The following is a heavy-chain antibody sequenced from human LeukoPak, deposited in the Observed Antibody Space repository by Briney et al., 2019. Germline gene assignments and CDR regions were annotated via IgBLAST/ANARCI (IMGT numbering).Heavy chain of an antibody. V-gene: IGHV3-23*01. CDR2: ISPISGST. Sequence: GGSLRLSCAASGFTFSSYGMSWVRQAPGKGLEWVSAISPISGSTYFADSAKGRFTISRDNSKNTLYLQMNSLRAEDTAVYYCAKARGEKITMVRGGGFYFDYWGQGTLVTVSS. D-gene: IGHD3-10*01. CDR3: AKARGEKITMVRGGGFYFDY. CDR1: GFTFSSYG. J-gene: IGHJ4*02.